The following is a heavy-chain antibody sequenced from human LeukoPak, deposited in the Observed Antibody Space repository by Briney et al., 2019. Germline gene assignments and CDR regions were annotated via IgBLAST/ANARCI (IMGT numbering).Heavy chain of an antibody. J-gene: IGHJ6*02. V-gene: IGHV1-18*01. CDR3: ARASLARGAPYYYGMDV. CDR2: ISAYNGNT. Sequence: ASVKVSCKASGYTFTSYGISWVRQAPGQGLEWMGWISAYNGNTNYAQKLQGRVTMTTDTSTSTAYMELRSLRSDDTAVYYCARASLARGAPYYYGMDVWGQGTTVTVSS. D-gene: IGHD5/OR15-5a*01. CDR1: GYTFTSYG.